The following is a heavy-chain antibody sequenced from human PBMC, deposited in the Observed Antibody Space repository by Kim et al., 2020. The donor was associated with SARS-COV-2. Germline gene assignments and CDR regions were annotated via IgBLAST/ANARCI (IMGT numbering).Heavy chain of an antibody. Sequence: ASVKVSCKASGYTFTSYDINWVRQATGQGLEWMGWMNPNSGNTGYAQKFQGRVTMTRNTSISTAYMELSSLRSEDTAVYYCARGITIFGVVSPFSYYYMDVWGKGTTVTVSS. J-gene: IGHJ6*03. CDR1: GYTFTSYD. CDR2: MNPNSGNT. CDR3: ARGITIFGVVSPFSYYYMDV. D-gene: IGHD3-3*01. V-gene: IGHV1-8*01.